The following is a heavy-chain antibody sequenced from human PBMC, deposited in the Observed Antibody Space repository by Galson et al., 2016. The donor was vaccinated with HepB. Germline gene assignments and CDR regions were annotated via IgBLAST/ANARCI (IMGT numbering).Heavy chain of an antibody. D-gene: IGHD2-15*01. CDR3: AKDERCSGGSCYFGV. Sequence: SLRLSCAASGFTFSSYAMSWVRQAPGKGLEWVPGISAGGVNTNYADSVRGRFTISRDNSKNTLYLQMNSLRAEDTAVYYCAKDERCSGGSCYFGVWGQGTTVTVSS. CDR1: GFTFSSYA. J-gene: IGHJ6*02. V-gene: IGHV3-23*01. CDR2: ISAGGVNT.